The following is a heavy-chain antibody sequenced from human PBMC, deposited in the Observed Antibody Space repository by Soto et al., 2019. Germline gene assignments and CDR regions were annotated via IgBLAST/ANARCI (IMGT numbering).Heavy chain of an antibody. Sequence: SETLSLTCTVSGGSISSGGYYWSWIRQHPGKGLEWIGYIYYSGSTYYNPSLKSRVTISVDTSKNQFSLKLSSVTAADTAVYYCATGEEQQLDEGFDDWGQGTLVPVSS. J-gene: IGHJ4*02. V-gene: IGHV4-31*03. CDR3: ATGEEQQLDEGFDD. CDR1: GGSISSGGYY. D-gene: IGHD6-13*01. CDR2: IYYSGST.